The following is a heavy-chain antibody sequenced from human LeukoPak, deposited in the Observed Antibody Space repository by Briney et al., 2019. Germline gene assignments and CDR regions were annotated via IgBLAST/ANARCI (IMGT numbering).Heavy chain of an antibody. J-gene: IGHJ4*02. CDR2: VYYSGST. D-gene: IGHD6-13*01. CDR1: GGSVSGYY. Sequence: SEPLSLTCVVSGGSVSGYYWGWIRQPPGRGLEWIGYVYYSGSTNYNPSFKSRITISVDTSRNQFSLQLSSVTAADTAVYYCARGGVAAAGMAYWGQGTLVTVSS. CDR3: ARGGVAAAGMAY. V-gene: IGHV4-59*02.